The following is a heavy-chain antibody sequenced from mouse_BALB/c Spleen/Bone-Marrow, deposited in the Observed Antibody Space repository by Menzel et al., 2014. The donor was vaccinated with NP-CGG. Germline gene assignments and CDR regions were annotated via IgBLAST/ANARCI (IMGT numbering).Heavy chain of an antibody. CDR3: ASITTVVVPFDY. J-gene: IGHJ2*01. V-gene: IGHV3-1*02. D-gene: IGHD1-1*01. CDR2: IHYSGST. Sequence: EVKLQESGPDLVKPSQSLSLTCTVTGYSITSGYSWHWIRQFPGNKLEWMGYIHYSGSTNYNPSLKSRISITRDTSKNQLFLQLNSVTTEDTATYYCASITTVVVPFDYWGQGTTLTVSS. CDR1: GYSITSGYS.